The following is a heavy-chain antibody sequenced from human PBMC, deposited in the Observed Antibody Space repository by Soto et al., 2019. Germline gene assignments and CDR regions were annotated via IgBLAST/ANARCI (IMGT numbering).Heavy chain of an antibody. D-gene: IGHD6-13*01. Sequence: ASVKVSCKASGYTFSSYYMNWVRQAPGQGLEWLGIINPSGGYTTYAQRFLGRVTMTSDTSTSTVHMELGSLTSEDTAVNYCARSSGWYVWFDPWGQGTLVTVS. CDR1: GYTFSSYY. CDR3: ARSSGWYVWFDP. J-gene: IGHJ5*02. CDR2: INPSGGYT. V-gene: IGHV1-46*01.